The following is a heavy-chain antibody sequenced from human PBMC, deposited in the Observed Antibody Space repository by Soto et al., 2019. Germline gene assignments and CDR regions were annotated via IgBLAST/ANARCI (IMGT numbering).Heavy chain of an antibody. Sequence: GASVKVSCKASGYTFTSYAMHWVRQAPGQRLEWMGWINAGNGNTKYSQKFQGRVTITRDTSASTAYMELSSLRSEDTAVYYCARDEDSEWLRDLSPAGRSGLFDYWGQGTLVTVSS. CDR1: GYTFTSYA. CDR2: INAGNGNT. V-gene: IGHV1-3*01. CDR3: ARDEDSEWLRDLSPAGRSGLFDY. D-gene: IGHD5-12*01. J-gene: IGHJ4*02.